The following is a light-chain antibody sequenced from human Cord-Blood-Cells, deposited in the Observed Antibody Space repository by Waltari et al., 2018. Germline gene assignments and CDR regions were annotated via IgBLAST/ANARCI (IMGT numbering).Light chain of an antibody. CDR2: AAS. J-gene: IGKJ4*01. CDR1: QSISSY. Sequence: DIQMTQSPSSLSASVGDRVTITCRASQSISSYLNWYQQKPGKAPKLPIYAASSLQSGVPSRFSGSGSGTDFTLTISSLPPEDFATYYCQQYNNWLGLTFGGGTKVEIK. CDR3: QQYNNWLGLT. V-gene: IGKV1-39*01.